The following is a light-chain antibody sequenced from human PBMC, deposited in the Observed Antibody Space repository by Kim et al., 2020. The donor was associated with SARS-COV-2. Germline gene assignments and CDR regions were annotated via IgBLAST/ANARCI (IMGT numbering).Light chain of an antibody. CDR1: QSISSW. Sequence: DIQMTQSPSTLSASVGDRVTITCRASQSISSWLAWYQQKPGKAPKHLIYKASNLETGVPSRFSGSGSGTEFTLTISSLQPDDVGTYYGQQYKSYTWSFGQGTKVDIK. CDR3: QQYKSYTWS. V-gene: IGKV1-5*03. CDR2: KAS. J-gene: IGKJ1*01.